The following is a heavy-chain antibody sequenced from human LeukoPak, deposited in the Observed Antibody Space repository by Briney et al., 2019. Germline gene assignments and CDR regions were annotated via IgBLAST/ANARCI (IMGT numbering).Heavy chain of an antibody. CDR2: INPSGGTT. J-gene: IGHJ4*02. V-gene: IGHV1-46*01. CDR3: ARAPDSGGYFAQPNFDY. D-gene: IGHD3-22*01. Sequence: ASVKVSCKTSGYTFTTYYIHWVRQAPGQGLEWLGIINPSGGTTTYAQKFQGRVTMTRDTSTSTVYMELNTLRSEDTAVYYCARAPDSGGYFAQPNFDYWGQGTLVTVSS. CDR1: GYTFTTYY.